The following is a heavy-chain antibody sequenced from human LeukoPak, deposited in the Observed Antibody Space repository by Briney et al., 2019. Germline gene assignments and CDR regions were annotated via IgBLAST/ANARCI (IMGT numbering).Heavy chain of an antibody. CDR2: TSSDGSNK. CDR3: AKDKGIYYYGMDV. CDR1: GFVFSASY. J-gene: IGHJ6*02. D-gene: IGHD6-13*01. V-gene: IGHV3-30*18. Sequence: PGGSLRLSCAASGFVFSASYMSWVRKAPGKGLEWVAVTSSDGSNKYYADSVKGRFTISRDNSKNTLYLQMNSLRAEDTAVYFCAKDKGIYYYGMDVWGRGTTVTVSS.